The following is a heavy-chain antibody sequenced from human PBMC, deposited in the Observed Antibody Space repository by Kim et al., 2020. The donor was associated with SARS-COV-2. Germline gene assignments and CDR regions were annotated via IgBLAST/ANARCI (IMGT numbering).Heavy chain of an antibody. CDR1: GFTFSDYY. V-gene: IGHV3-11*05. CDR3: ARERDLYYDSSGYLDY. D-gene: IGHD3-22*01. Sequence: GGSLRLSCAASGFTFSDYYMSWIRQAPGKGLEWVSYISSSSSYTNYADSVKGRFTISRDNAKNSLYLQMNSLRAEDTAVYYCARERDLYYDSSGYLDYWGQGTLVTVSS. J-gene: IGHJ4*02. CDR2: ISSSSSYT.